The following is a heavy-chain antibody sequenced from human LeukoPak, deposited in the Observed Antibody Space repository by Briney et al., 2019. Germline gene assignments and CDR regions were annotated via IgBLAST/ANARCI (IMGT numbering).Heavy chain of an antibody. J-gene: IGHJ4*02. V-gene: IGHV3-48*03. CDR2: ISSSGSTI. CDR3: ARDGAYCGGDCYFDY. Sequence: GGSLRLSCAASGFTFSSYEMNWVRQAPGKGLEWVSYISSSGSTIYYADSVKGRFTISRDNAKNSLYLQMNSLRAEDTAVYYCARDGAYCGGDCYFDYWGQGTLVTVSS. D-gene: IGHD2-21*02. CDR1: GFTFSSYE.